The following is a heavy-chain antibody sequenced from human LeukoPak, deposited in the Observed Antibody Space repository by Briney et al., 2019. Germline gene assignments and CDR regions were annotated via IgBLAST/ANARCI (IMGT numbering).Heavy chain of an antibody. V-gene: IGHV3-30*04. CDR2: ISYDGSSK. CDR3: ARKEGLGAAPFDY. CDR1: GFAFSAYT. D-gene: IGHD1-26*01. Sequence: GRSLRLSCAASGFAFSAYTMQWVRQAPGKGLEWVALISYDGSSKYKESVKGRFTISRDNSKNTLLLEMNGLRLEDSAVYYCARKEGLGAAPFDYWGQGTLVTVSS. J-gene: IGHJ4*02.